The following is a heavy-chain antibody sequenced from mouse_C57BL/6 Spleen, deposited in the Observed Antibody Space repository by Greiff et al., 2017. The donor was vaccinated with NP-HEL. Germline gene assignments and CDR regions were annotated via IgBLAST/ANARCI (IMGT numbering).Heavy chain of an antibody. CDR2: ISSGSSTI. CDR3: ARGRVNYGSSYVGY. V-gene: IGHV5-17*01. CDR1: GFTFSDYG. D-gene: IGHD1-1*01. Sequence: DVKLVESGGGLVKPGGSLKLSCAASGFTFSDYGMHWVRQAPEKGLEWVAYISSGSSTIYYAATVKGRFTISRDNAKNTLFLQMTSLRSEDTAMYYCARGRVNYGSSYVGYWGQGTTLTVSS. J-gene: IGHJ2*01.